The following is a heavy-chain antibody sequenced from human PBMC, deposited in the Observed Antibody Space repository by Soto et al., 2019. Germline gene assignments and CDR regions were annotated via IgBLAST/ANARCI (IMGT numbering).Heavy chain of an antibody. Sequence: QVQLQQWGAGLLKPSETLSLTCAVYGGSFSGYYWSWIRQPPGKGLEWIGEINHSGSTNYNPSLKSRVNLSVATSKNQFSLKRSSVTAADTSVYDCARIHYGSGSFLVYWGQGTLVTVSS. J-gene: IGHJ4*02. CDR1: GGSFSGYY. CDR2: INHSGST. V-gene: IGHV4-34*01. D-gene: IGHD3-10*01. CDR3: ARIHYGSGSFLVY.